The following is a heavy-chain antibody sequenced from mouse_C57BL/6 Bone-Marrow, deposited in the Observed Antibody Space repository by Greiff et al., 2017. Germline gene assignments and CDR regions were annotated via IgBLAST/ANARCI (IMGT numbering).Heavy chain of an antibody. CDR1: GYTFTSYG. V-gene: IGHV1-81*01. CDR3: ARPCDWYFDF. J-gene: IGHJ1*03. Sequence: VQLQQSGAELARPGASVKLSCKASGYTFTSYGISWVKQRTGQGLEWIGEIYPRSGNTYYNEKFKGKATLTADKSSSTAYMELRSLTSEDSAVYFCARPCDWYFDFWGTGTTVTVSS. CDR2: IYPRSGNT.